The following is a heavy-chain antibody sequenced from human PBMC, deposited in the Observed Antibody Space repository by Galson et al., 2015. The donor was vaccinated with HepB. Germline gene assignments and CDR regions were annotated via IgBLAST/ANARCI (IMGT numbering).Heavy chain of an antibody. Sequence: SVKVSCKASGGSFSSYGIIWVRQAPGHGLEWMGRFIPIFGTSKYAQNFQGRVTITADESRSTAYMELGSLRSEDTALYYCARGSATVTNMGDNWGQGTLVTVSS. CDR2: FIPIFGTS. V-gene: IGHV1-69*13. D-gene: IGHD4-17*01. CDR1: GGSFSSYG. J-gene: IGHJ4*02. CDR3: ARGSATVTNMGDN.